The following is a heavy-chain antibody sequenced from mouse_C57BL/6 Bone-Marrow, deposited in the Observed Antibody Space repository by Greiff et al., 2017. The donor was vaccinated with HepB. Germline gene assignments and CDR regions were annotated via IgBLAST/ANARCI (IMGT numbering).Heavy chain of an antibody. CDR3: ARLGIYDYDYYAMDY. J-gene: IGHJ4*01. CDR1: GFTFSDYG. CDR2: ISSGSSTI. V-gene: IGHV5-17*01. Sequence: EVKLVESGGGLVKPGGSLKLSCAASGFTFSDYGMHWVRQAPEKGLEWVAYISSGSSTIYYADTVKGRFTISRDNAKNTQFLQMTSLRSEDTAMYYCARLGIYDYDYYAMDYWGQGTSVTVSS. D-gene: IGHD2-4*01.